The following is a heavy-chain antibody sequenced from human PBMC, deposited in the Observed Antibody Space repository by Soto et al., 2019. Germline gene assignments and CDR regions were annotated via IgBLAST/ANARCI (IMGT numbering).Heavy chain of an antibody. V-gene: IGHV3-48*02. CDR1: GFTFSSYS. D-gene: IGHD1-7*01. J-gene: IGHJ6*02. CDR3: ARDLGSRITGTTSNGMDV. CDR2: ISSSSSTI. Sequence: EVQLVESGGGLVQPGGSLRLSCAASGFTFSSYSMNWVRQAPGKGLEWVSYISSSSSTIYYADSVKGRFTISRDNAKNALYLQMNSLRDEDTAVYYCARDLGSRITGTTSNGMDVWGQGTTVTVSS.